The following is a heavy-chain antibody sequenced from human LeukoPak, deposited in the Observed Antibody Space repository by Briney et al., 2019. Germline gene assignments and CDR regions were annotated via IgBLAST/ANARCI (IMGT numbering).Heavy chain of an antibody. Sequence: SETLSLTCTVSGGSISSGGYYWSWIPQHPGKGLEWIGYIYYSGTTYYNPSLKSRLTISVDTSKNQFSLKLSSVTAADTAVYYCARGGYDSTGYSVYYFDCWGQGTLVTVSS. V-gene: IGHV4-31*03. CDR3: ARGGYDSTGYSVYYFDC. CDR1: GGSISSGGYY. CDR2: IYYSGTT. J-gene: IGHJ4*02. D-gene: IGHD3-22*01.